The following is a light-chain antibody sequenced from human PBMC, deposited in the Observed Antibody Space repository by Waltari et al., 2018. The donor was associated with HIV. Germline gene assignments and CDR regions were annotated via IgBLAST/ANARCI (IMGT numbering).Light chain of an antibody. CDR3: QQSHSRPLP. Sequence: DCQMTHSPYSLSASVADRVTITCRPSQNSGNNLSWYQHKPAKAAKLLIYASSTLHKAVPSMFSRSGSATHFSLTISSLQPEDFATFHCQQSHSRPLPFGQGTKVAI. CDR2: ASS. CDR1: QNSGNN. V-gene: IGKV1-39*01. J-gene: IGKJ1*01.